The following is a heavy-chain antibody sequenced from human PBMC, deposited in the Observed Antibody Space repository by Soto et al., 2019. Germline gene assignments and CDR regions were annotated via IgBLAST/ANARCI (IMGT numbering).Heavy chain of an antibody. D-gene: IGHD3-22*01. CDR3: GRLVTMVVVYGAFDI. CDR2: IIPIFGTA. CDR1: GGTFSSYA. J-gene: IGHJ3*02. V-gene: IGHV1-69*01. Sequence: QVQLVQSGAEVKKPGSSVKVSCKASGGTFSSYAISWVRQAPGQGLEWMGGIIPIFGTANYAQKFQGRVTITEDESTSTADMELSSLRSEETAVYYCGRLVTMVVVYGAFDIWGQGTMVTVSS.